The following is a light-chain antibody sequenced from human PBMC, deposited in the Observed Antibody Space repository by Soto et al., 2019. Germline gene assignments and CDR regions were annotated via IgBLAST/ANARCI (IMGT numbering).Light chain of an antibody. Sequence: EIVMTQSPATLSVSPGERATLSCRASQSVSSNLAWYQQIPGQAPSLLIYDASRRATGIPDRFSGSGSGTDFTLTISRLEPEDFAVYYCQQYGSSLYTFGQGTKLEIK. J-gene: IGKJ2*01. CDR1: QSVSSN. CDR2: DAS. CDR3: QQYGSSLYT. V-gene: IGKV3-20*01.